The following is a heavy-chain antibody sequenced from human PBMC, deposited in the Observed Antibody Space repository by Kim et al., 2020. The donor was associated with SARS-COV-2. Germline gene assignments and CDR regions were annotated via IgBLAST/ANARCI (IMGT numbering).Heavy chain of an antibody. J-gene: IGHJ4*02. CDR3: ARECEMVRGVISSALDY. Sequence: LKSRVTRSVDTSKNQFSLKLSSVTAADTAVYYCARECEMVRGVISSALDYWGQGTLVTVSS. D-gene: IGHD3-10*01. V-gene: IGHV4-34*01.